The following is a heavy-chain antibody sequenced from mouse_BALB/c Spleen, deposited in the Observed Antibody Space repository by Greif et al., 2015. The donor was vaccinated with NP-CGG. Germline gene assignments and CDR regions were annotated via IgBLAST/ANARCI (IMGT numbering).Heavy chain of an antibody. CDR1: GYTFSSYW. Sequence: QVQLQQSGAELMKPGASVKTSCKATGYTFSSYWIEWVKRRPGHGLEWIGEILPGSGSTNYNEKFKGKATFTADTSSNTAYMQLSSLTSEDSAVYYCARSDYRYDVDYWGQGTTLTVSS. J-gene: IGHJ2*01. D-gene: IGHD2-14*01. CDR3: ARSDYRYDVDY. V-gene: IGHV1-9*01. CDR2: ILPGSGST.